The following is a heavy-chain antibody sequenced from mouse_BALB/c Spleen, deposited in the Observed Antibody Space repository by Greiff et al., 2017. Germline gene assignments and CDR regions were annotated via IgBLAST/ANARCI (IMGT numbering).Heavy chain of an antibody. Sequence: QVQLQQSGAELVRPGASVKLSCKASGYTFTSYWINWVKQRPGQGLEWIGNIYPSDSYTNYNQKFKDKATLTVDKSSSTAYMQLSSPTSEDSAVYYCTRLWLRRGYLDYWGQGTTLTVSS. CDR3: TRLWLRRGYLDY. CDR2: IYPSDSYT. CDR1: GYTFTSYW. D-gene: IGHD2-2*01. V-gene: IGHV1-69*02. J-gene: IGHJ2*01.